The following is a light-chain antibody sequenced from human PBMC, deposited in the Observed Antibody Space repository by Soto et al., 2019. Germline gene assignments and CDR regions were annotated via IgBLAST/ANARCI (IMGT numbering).Light chain of an antibody. CDR1: SSNIGAGYD. CDR3: QSYDSSLSGYV. CDR2: ANI. J-gene: IGLJ1*01. V-gene: IGLV1-40*01. Sequence: QSVLTQSPSVSGAPGQRVTISCTGSSSNIGAGYDVHWYQQLPGTAPKLLIFANINRPSGVPDRFSGSKSGTSASLAITGLRAEVEADYYCQSYDSSLSGYVFGTGTKLTVL.